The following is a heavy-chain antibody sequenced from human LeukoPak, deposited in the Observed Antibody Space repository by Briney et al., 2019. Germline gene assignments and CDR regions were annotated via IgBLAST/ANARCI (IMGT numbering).Heavy chain of an antibody. V-gene: IGHV3-30-3*01. D-gene: IGHD3-16*01. J-gene: IGHJ3*02. CDR2: ISYDGSNK. Sequence: PGRSLRLSCAASGFTFSSYAMHWVRQAPGKGLEWVAVISYDGSNKYYADSVKGRFTISRDNSKNTLYLQMNSLRAEDTAVYYCASRYDDYAFDIWGQGTMVTVSS. CDR1: GFTFSSYA. CDR3: ASRYDDYAFDI.